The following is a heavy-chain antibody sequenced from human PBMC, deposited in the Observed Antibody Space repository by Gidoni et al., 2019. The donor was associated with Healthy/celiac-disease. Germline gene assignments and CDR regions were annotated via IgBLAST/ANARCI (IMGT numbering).Heavy chain of an antibody. V-gene: IGHV4-34*01. D-gene: IGHD6-19*01. CDR2: INHSGST. CDR3: ARGRRSGSGWYSSWFDP. J-gene: IGHJ5*02. CDR1: GGSFSVYY. Sequence: QVQLQQWGAGLLKPSETLSLTCAVYGGSFSVYYWSWIRQPPGKGLEWIGEINHSGSTNYNPSLKSRVTISVDTSKNQFSLKLSSVTAADTAVYYCARGRRSGSGWYSSWFDPWGQGTLVTVSS.